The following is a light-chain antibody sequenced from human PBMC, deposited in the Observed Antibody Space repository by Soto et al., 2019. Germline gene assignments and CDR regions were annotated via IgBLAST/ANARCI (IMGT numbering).Light chain of an antibody. CDR2: EVS. V-gene: IGLV2-18*02. CDR1: SSDVGSYNR. Sequence: QSALTQPPSVSGSPGQSVTISCTGTSSDVGSYNRVSWYQQPPGTAPKLMIYEVSNRPSGVPDRFSGSKSGNTASLTISGLQAEYEADYYCSSYTSSRTWVFGTGTKVTVL. CDR3: SSYTSSRTWV. J-gene: IGLJ1*01.